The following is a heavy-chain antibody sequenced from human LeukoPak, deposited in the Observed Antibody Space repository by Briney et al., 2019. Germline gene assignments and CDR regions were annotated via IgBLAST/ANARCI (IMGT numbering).Heavy chain of an antibody. Sequence: PGGSLRLSCVASGFTFSTYWMNWVRQAPGKGLEWVANIKQDGSQNYFVDSVKGRFTISRDNAKNSLYLQMNSLRAEDTALYYCTRDDGSYSRSPGFDYWGQGNLVTVSS. CDR1: GFTFSTYW. J-gene: IGHJ4*02. D-gene: IGHD1-26*01. V-gene: IGHV3-7*01. CDR3: TRDDGSYSRSPGFDY. CDR2: IKQDGSQN.